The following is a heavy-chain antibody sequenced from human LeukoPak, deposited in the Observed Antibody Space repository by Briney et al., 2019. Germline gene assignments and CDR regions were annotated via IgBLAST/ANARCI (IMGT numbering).Heavy chain of an antibody. V-gene: IGHV3-11*01. J-gene: IGHJ4*02. CDR3: ARNRIAAAGSYYFDY. D-gene: IGHD6-13*01. Sequence: GGSLRLSCAAPGFTFSRNYMSWVRQAPGKGLEWVSYISSSGSTIYYADSVKGRFTISRDNAKNSLYLQMNSLRAEDTAVYYCARNRIAAAGSYYFDYWGQGTLVTVAS. CDR2: ISSSGSTI. CDR1: GFTFSRNY.